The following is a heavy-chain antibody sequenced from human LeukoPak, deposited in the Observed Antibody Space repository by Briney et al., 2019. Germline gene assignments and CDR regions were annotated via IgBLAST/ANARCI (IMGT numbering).Heavy chain of an antibody. CDR2: INHSGST. V-gene: IGHV4-34*01. CDR3: ARVHYDPNWFDP. J-gene: IGHJ5*02. Sequence: SETLSLTCAVYGGSFSGYYWSWIRQPPGKGLEWIGEINHSGSTNYNPSLKSRVTISVDTSKNQFSLKLSSATAADTAVYYCARVHYDPNWFDPWGQGTLVTVSS. D-gene: IGHD4-17*01. CDR1: GGSFSGYY.